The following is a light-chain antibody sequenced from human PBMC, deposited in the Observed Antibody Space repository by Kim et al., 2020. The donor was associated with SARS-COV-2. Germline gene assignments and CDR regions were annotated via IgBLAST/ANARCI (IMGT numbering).Light chain of an antibody. V-gene: IGKV3-20*01. CDR3: KHYGRTPLT. J-gene: IGKJ4*01. Sequence: PGERATLSRRDSQSDSSTSIAWYKQKPGQDPRHQIYGEASRDNAIPDRFSGSGYGTHFTLTISRMEPEDFELYYCKHYGRTPLTYGGGTKVDIK. CDR2: GEA. CDR1: QSDSSTS.